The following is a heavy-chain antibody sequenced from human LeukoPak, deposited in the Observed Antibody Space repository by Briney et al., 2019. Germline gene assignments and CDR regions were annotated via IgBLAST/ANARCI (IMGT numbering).Heavy chain of an antibody. CDR2: ISSSSSTI. CDR1: GXAFSNYA. J-gene: IGHJ1*01. V-gene: IGHV3-48*02. CDR3: ARDSQEFFQH. Sequence: GGSLRLSCAASGXAFSNYAMNWVRQAPGKGLEWVSYISSSSSTIYYADSVKGRFTISRDDAKNSLYLQMNSLRDEDTAVYYCARDSQEFFQHWGQGTLVTVSS.